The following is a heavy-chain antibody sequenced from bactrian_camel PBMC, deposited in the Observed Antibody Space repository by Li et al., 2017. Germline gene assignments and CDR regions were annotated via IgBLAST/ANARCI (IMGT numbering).Heavy chain of an antibody. CDR1: GYTYSGHC. CDR2: IAGSGLP. Sequence: VQLVESGGGSVQAGGSLRLSCAFSGYTYSGHCMGWFRQAPGKEREGVAVIAGSGLPGYADSVKGRFTISQDNAKYTVYLQMNSLKPEDTAMYYCAARGPYCYTKLSVRDFTYWGQGTQVTVS. V-gene: IGHV3S53*01. CDR3: AARGPYCYTKLSVRDFTY. J-gene: IGHJ6*01. D-gene: IGHD2*01.